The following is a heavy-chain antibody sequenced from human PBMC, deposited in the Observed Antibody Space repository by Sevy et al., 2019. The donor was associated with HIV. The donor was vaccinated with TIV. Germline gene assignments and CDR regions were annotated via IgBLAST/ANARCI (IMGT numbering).Heavy chain of an antibody. CDR3: ARVAIAVAAPYYFDY. CDR1: GYSISSGYY. V-gene: IGHV4-38-2*02. CDR2: IYHSGST. J-gene: IGHJ4*02. Sequence: SETLSLTCTVSGYSISSGYYWGWIRQPPGKGLEWIGSIYHSGSTYYNPSLKSRVTISVDTSKNQFSLKLSSVTAADTAVYYCARVAIAVAAPYYFDYWGQRTLVTVSS. D-gene: IGHD6-19*01.